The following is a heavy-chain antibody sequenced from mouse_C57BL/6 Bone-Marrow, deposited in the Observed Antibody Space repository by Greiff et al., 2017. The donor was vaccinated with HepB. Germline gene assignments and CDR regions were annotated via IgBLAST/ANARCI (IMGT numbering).Heavy chain of an antibody. CDR3: ERGRGILVDY. D-gene: IGHD4-1*01. V-gene: IGHV1-69*01. Sequence: QVQLQQPGAELVMPGASVKLSCKASGYTFTSYWMHWVKQRPGQGLEWIGEIDPSDSYTNYNQKFKGKSTLTVDKSSSTAYMQLSSLTTEDYAVYDSERGRGILVDYWGQGTLVTVTA. CDR1: GYTFTSYW. CDR2: IDPSDSYT. J-gene: IGHJ3*01.